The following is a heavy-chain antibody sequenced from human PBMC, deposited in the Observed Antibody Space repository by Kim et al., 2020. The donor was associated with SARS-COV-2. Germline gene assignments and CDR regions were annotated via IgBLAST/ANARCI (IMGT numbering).Heavy chain of an antibody. Sequence: ASVKVSCKASGYSFIDYFIHWVRQAPGQGLEWVAWISPDSGGTNYAQKFQDRVTMTRDTSINTTYMELRSLRSDDTAAYFCARGDTVVASRYYYAMDVWGQGTTVTVSS. J-gene: IGHJ6*02. CDR1: GYSFIDYF. CDR3: ARGDTVVASRYYYAMDV. D-gene: IGHD5-18*01. V-gene: IGHV1-2*02. CDR2: ISPDSGGT.